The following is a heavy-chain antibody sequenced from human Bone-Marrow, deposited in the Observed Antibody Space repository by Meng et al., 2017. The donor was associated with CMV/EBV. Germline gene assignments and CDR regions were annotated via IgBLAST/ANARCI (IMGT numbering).Heavy chain of an antibody. D-gene: IGHD3-3*01. V-gene: IGHV3-48*03. CDR3: ARGFTTDY. J-gene: IGHJ4*02. Sequence: GGSPRLSCAASGFTLSNFEMHWVRQAPGKGLEWISYISSSGDRTLNAESVRGRFRTSRDNAKSSIYLEMESLRGEAAAIYYCARGFTTDYWGQGTLVTVSS. CDR2: ISSSGDRT. CDR1: GFTLSNFE.